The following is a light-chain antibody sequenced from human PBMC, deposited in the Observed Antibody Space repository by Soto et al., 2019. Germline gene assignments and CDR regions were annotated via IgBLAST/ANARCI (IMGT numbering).Light chain of an antibody. CDR3: SSYTSSSTPLVV. V-gene: IGLV2-14*01. Sequence: QSALTQPASVSGSPGQSITISCTGTSSDVGGYNYVSWYQQHPGKAPKLMIYDVSNRPSGVSNRFSGSKSGNTASLTISGLQAEDEADYFCSSYTSSSTPLVVFGGGTKVTDL. CDR2: DVS. J-gene: IGLJ2*01. CDR1: SSDVGGYNY.